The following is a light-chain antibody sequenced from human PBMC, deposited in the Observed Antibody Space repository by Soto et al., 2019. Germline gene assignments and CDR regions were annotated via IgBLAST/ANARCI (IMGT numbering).Light chain of an antibody. CDR3: QQYNSYSRT. Sequence: DIQMTQSPSTLSASVGDRVTITCRASQSISSWLAWYQQKPGKAPKLLIYKASSLESGDASRFSGSGSGTDFTITISSLQPDDFATYYCQQYNSYSRTFGQGPKMEIK. J-gene: IGKJ1*01. CDR1: QSISSW. V-gene: IGKV1-5*03. CDR2: KAS.